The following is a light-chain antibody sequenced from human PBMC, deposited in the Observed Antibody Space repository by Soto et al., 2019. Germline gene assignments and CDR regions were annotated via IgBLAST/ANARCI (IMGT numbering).Light chain of an antibody. CDR2: KVF. J-gene: IGKJ2*01. CDR3: MQTAHWPYT. V-gene: IGKV2-30*01. Sequence: DVVMTQSPLSLPVTLGQSASISCTSSQSLVYADGNTYLNWLQQRPGQSPRRLIYKVFNRDSGVPDRFSGSASGSEFTLTISRVEAEDIGVYYCMQTAHWPYTFGRGTKV. CDR1: QSLVYADGNTY.